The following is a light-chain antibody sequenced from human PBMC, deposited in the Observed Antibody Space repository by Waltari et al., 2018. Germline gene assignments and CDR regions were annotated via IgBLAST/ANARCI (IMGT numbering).Light chain of an antibody. CDR2: EVT. J-gene: IGLJ3*02. CDR1: RSDVGIYNL. Sequence: QSALTQPASVSGSPGQSITISCPGTRSDVGIYNLVSWYQHHPGKAPKLLLYEVTERPSGISNRFSGSRSGNAASLTISGLQAEDEAHYYCCSYADTTSQWVFGGGTKLTVL. CDR3: CSYADTTSQWV. V-gene: IGLV2-23*02.